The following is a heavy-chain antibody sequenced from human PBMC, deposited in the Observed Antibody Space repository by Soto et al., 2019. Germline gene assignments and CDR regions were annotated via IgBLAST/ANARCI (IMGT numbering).Heavy chain of an antibody. CDR1: GVTFSSSA. CDR2: ISSSGSTI. Sequence: PGGNLGISCAAYGVTFSSSAMNWVRQAPGKGLEWVSYISSSGSTIYYADYVKGRFTISRDNAKNSLYLKMNSLRAEDTAVYYCAIYALVTLSHYVMDVRGQGTTVTGS. CDR3: AIYALVTLSHYVMDV. V-gene: IGHV3-48*03. J-gene: IGHJ6*02. D-gene: IGHD3-3*02.